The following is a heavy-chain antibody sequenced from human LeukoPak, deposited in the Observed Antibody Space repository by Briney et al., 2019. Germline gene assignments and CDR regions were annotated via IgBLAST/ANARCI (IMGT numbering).Heavy chain of an antibody. Sequence: ASVKVSCKASGYTFTSYGISWVRQAPGQGLEWMGWISAYNGNTNYAQKLQGRVTMTTDTSTSTAYMEPRSLRSDDTAVYYCARDLGYCSSTSCRSPFDYWGQGTLVTVSS. CDR2: ISAYNGNT. V-gene: IGHV1-18*01. CDR1: GYTFTSYG. D-gene: IGHD2-2*01. CDR3: ARDLGYCSSTSCRSPFDY. J-gene: IGHJ4*02.